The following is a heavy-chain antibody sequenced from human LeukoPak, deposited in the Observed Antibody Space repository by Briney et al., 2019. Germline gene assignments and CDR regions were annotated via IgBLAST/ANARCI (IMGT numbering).Heavy chain of an antibody. CDR1: GGSISNYY. Sequence: PSETLSLTCTVSGGSISNYYWSWIRQPPGKGLEWIGYIYYSGSTKYNPSLKSRVTISVDTSKNQFSLKLSSVTAADTAVYYCASGQYYDLWSGYYVDWGQGTLVTVSA. V-gene: IGHV4-59*08. CDR2: IYYSGST. D-gene: IGHD3-3*01. CDR3: ASGQYYDLWSGYYVD. J-gene: IGHJ4*02.